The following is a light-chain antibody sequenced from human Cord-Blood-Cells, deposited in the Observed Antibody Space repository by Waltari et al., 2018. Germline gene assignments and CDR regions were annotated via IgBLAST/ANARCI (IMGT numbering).Light chain of an antibody. Sequence: QSALTQPASVSGSPGQSITISCTGTSSDVGGYNYVSWYQPHPGKAPKLMIYDVSNRPSGVSNRFSGSKSGNTASLTISGLQAEDEADYYCSSYTSSSTQHAVFGGGTQLTVL. V-gene: IGLV2-14*03. CDR2: DVS. CDR1: SSDVGGYNY. CDR3: SSYTSSSTQHAV. J-gene: IGLJ7*01.